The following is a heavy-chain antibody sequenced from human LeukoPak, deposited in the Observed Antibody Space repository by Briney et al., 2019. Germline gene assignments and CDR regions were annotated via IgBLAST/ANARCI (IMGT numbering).Heavy chain of an antibody. V-gene: IGHV4-30-4*01. D-gene: IGHD6-6*01. CDR3: AKGGWSSSLDY. Sequence: SETLSLTCTVSGGSISSGDYYWSWIRQPPGKGLEYIGYIYYSGSTYYNPSLKSRITISVDTSKNQFSLKLSSVTAADTAVNNCAKGGWSSSLDYWGQGNLFTVSS. CDR1: GGSISSGDYY. CDR2: IYYSGST. J-gene: IGHJ4*02.